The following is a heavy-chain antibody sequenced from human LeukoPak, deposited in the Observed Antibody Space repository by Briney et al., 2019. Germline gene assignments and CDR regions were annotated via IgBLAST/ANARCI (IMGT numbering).Heavy chain of an antibody. CDR2: IYHSRST. CDR1: GYSISSGYY. Sequence: PSETLSLTCAVSGYSISSGYYWGWIRQPPGKGLEWIGSIYHSRSTYYNPSLKSRVTISVDTSKNQFSLKLSSVTAADTAVYYCARSNWAYYFDYWGQGTLVTVSS. J-gene: IGHJ4*02. V-gene: IGHV4-38-2*01. D-gene: IGHD7-27*01. CDR3: ARSNWAYYFDY.